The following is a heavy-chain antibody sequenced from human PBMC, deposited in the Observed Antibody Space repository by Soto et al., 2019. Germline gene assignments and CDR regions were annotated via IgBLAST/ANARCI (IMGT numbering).Heavy chain of an antibody. D-gene: IGHD4-17*01. CDR3: ARDPIPYGDYERYFDY. CDR2: IWYDGSNK. V-gene: IGHV3-33*01. CDR1: GFTFSSYG. Sequence: QVQLVESGGGVVQPGRSLRLSCAASGFTFSSYGMHWVRQAPGKGLEWVAVIWYDGSNKYYADSVKGRITISRDNSKNTLYLQMNSLRAEDTAVYYCARDPIPYGDYERYFDYWGQGTLVTVSS. J-gene: IGHJ4*02.